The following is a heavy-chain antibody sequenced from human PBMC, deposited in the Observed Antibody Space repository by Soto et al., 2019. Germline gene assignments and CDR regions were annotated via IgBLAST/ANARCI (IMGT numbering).Heavy chain of an antibody. CDR3: ARQRTTVVTQAYFDH. CDR1: GESISSSSYY. D-gene: IGHD2-21*02. J-gene: IGHJ4*02. CDR2: IYYSGRT. Sequence: SETLSLTCIVSGESISSSSYYWGWIRQPPGKGLEWIGSIYYSGRTYYNPSFKSRVTISMDTSKNQFSLKLSSVTATDTAVYYCARQRTTVVTQAYFDHWGQGALVTVS. V-gene: IGHV4-39*01.